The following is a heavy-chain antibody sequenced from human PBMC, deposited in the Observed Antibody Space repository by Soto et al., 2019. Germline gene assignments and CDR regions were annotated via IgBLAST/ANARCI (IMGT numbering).Heavy chain of an antibody. CDR1: GYSFTSYW. Sequence: GESLKISCKGSGYSFTSYWIGWVRQMPGKGPEWMGIIYPGDSDTRYSPSFQGQVTISADKSISTAYLQWSSLKASDTAMYYCARQVPYCGGDCYFDYWGQGTLVTVSS. CDR3: ARQVPYCGGDCYFDY. CDR2: IYPGDSDT. V-gene: IGHV5-51*01. D-gene: IGHD2-21*02. J-gene: IGHJ4*02.